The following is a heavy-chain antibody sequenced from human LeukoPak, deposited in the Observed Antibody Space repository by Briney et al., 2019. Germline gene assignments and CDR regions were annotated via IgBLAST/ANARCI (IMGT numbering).Heavy chain of an antibody. D-gene: IGHD3-3*01. J-gene: IGHJ5*02. CDR3: ARFLSGSDFWSGPHSDWFDP. CDR1: GGSISSYY. V-gene: IGHV4-59*01. Sequence: PSETLSLTCTVSGGSISSYYWSWIRQPPGKGLEWIGYIYYSGSTNYNPSLKSRVTISVDTSKNQFSLKLSSVTAADTAVYYCARFLSGSDFWSGPHSDWFDPWGQETLVTVSS. CDR2: IYYSGST.